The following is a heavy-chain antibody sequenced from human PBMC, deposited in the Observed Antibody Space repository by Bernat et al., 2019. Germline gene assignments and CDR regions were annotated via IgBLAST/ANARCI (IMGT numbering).Heavy chain of an antibody. Sequence: EVQLVESGGGLVQPGGSLRLSCAASGFTFSSYSMNWVRQAPGKGLEWVSYISSSSSTIYYADSVKGRFTISRDNAKNSLYLQMNSLRAEDTAVYYCARVVGATTSRYYFDYWGQGTLVTVSS. J-gene: IGHJ4*02. CDR2: ISSSSSTI. CDR3: ARVVGATTSRYYFDY. V-gene: IGHV3-48*01. CDR1: GFTFSSYS. D-gene: IGHD1-26*01.